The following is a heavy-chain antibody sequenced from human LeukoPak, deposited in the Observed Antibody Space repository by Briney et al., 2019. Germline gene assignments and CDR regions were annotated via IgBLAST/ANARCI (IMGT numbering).Heavy chain of an antibody. CDR1: GDLISSYC. V-gene: IGHV4-59*01. Sequence: PSETLSLTCTVSGDLISSYCWSWLRQPPGRGLEWIGYICHTGSTNYYPSLKSRATISVDTSQNQFSVKLTSVTAADTTMYYCARGYYDSRGDSNPFDMWSQGTMVTVSS. CDR3: ARGYYDSRGDSNPFDM. J-gene: IGHJ3*02. CDR2: ICHTGST. D-gene: IGHD3-22*01.